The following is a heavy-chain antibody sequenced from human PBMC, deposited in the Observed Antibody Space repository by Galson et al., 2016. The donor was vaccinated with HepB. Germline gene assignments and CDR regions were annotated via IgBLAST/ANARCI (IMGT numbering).Heavy chain of an antibody. V-gene: IGHV4-59*11. CDR1: GASISSHF. Sequence: EPLSLTCTVSGASISSHFWSWIRQSPGKGLEWIGYIHYSGGTTYNPSLKSRVTISVDTSNNQFSLRLSSVTAADTAVYFCARSLGHCSSNSCAEFGFWGQGTLVSVSS. D-gene: IGHD2-2*01. CDR2: IHYSGGT. CDR3: ARSLGHCSSNSCAEFGF. J-gene: IGHJ4*02.